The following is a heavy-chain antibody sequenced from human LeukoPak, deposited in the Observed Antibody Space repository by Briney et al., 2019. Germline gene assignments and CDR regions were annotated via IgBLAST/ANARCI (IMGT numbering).Heavy chain of an antibody. CDR3: ARDLAAAGTGLHDY. CDR2: INPNSGGT. Sequence: GASVKVSCKASGYTFTGYYMHWVRQAPGQGLEWMGWINPNSGGTNYAQKFQGRVTMTRDTSISTAYMELSRLRSDDTAVYYCARDLAAAGTGLHDYWGQGTLVTVSS. D-gene: IGHD6-13*01. V-gene: IGHV1-2*02. J-gene: IGHJ4*02. CDR1: GYTFTGYY.